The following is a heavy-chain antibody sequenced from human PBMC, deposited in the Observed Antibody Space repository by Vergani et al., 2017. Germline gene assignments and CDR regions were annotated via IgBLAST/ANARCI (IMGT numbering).Heavy chain of an antibody. CDR3: AGDTHSWQRADR. Sequence: QLHLQESGPGLVKPSETLSLTCHVFGVSVTDYNCNWIRQAPGKGLEWIGSLSTTGGDTHASHNPSLKSRVSISVDTSKSQFSLRLTSVTAADSAIYCCAGDTHSWQRADRWGQGLLVSVSS. J-gene: IGHJ5*02. CDR1: GVSVTDYN. V-gene: IGHV4-59*02. CDR2: LSTTGGDTHA. D-gene: IGHD6-13*01.